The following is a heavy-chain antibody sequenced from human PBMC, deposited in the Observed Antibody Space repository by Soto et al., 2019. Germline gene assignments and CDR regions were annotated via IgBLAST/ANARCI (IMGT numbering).Heavy chain of an antibody. J-gene: IGHJ4*02. CDR1: AGSISSNY. Sequence: SETLSLTCTVSAGSISSNYWTWIRQPPGKGLEWIGYVYNSGSTNYNPSLKSRVTISEDTSKSQFSLKVNSMTAADTAVYYCARYRREAVAGYTLDNWGQGILVTVSS. D-gene: IGHD6-13*01. V-gene: IGHV4-59*01. CDR2: VYNSGST. CDR3: ARYRREAVAGYTLDN.